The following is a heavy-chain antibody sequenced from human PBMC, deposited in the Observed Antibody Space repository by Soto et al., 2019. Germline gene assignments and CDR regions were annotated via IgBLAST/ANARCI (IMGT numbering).Heavy chain of an antibody. V-gene: IGHV4-31*03. CDR3: AAKLGTTHYFDF. CDR2: IYHTGST. Sequence: QVQLQESGPGLVQPSQTLSLPCSVSGDPVSSGSYYWTWVRQHPVKGLEWIGYIYHTGSTYYNPSLQSRLIMSIDTSKNQFSLHLYSVTAADTAVYFCAAKLGTTHYFDFWGQGSLVAGSS. D-gene: IGHD7-27*01. J-gene: IGHJ4*02. CDR1: GDPVSSGSYY.